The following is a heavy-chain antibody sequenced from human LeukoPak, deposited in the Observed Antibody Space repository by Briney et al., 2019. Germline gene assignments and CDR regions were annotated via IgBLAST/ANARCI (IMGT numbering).Heavy chain of an antibody. CDR2: IYSGGST. J-gene: IGHJ6*03. Sequence: PGGSLRLSCAASGFTVSSNYMSWVRQAPGKGLEWVSVIYSGGSTYYADSVKGRFTISRDNSKNTLYLQMNSLRAEDTAVYYCARDSRGDEYYYYMDVWGKGTTVTISS. CDR1: GFTVSSNY. CDR3: ARDSRGDEYYYYMDV. V-gene: IGHV3-53*01.